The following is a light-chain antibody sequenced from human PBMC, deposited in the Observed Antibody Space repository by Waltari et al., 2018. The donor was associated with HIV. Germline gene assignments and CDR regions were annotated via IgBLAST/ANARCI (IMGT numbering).Light chain of an antibody. J-gene: IGLJ3*02. CDR1: SRDVGGYDF. CDR3: CSYAGSYIWV. Sequence: QSALTQPRSVSGSPGQSVTISCTGTSRDVGGYDFVSWYQQHASKAPRLRIYDVTQRPPVLRDPFSGSKSNNKASQSISELQTEDGGDYYSCSYAGSYIWVFRGGTSLTVL. V-gene: IGLV2-11*01. CDR2: DVT.